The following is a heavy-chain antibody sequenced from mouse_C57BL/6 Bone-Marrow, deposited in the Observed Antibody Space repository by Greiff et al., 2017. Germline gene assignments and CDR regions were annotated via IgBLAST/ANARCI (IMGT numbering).Heavy chain of an antibody. Sequence: VQLQQSGPGLVAPSQSLSITCTVSGFSLTSYGVSWVRQPPGKGLEWLGVIWGDGSTTYHSALISRLCISKDNSKSQVFLKLNRMQTDDTAADYCAILYCGNYVNAMDYWGQGTSVTVSS. J-gene: IGHJ4*01. V-gene: IGHV2-3*01. CDR2: IWGDGST. D-gene: IGHD2-1*01. CDR3: AILYCGNYVNAMDY. CDR1: GFSLTSYG.